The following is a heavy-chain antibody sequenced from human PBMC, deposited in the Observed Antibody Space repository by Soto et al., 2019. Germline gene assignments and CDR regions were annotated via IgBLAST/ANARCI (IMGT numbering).Heavy chain of an antibody. Sequence: EVQLLESGGGLVQPGGSLRLSCAASGFTFSSYAMSWVRQAPGKGLEWVSAISGSGGSTYYADSVKGRFTISRDNSTNTLYLQMNSLRAEDTAVYYCAKAPSLLWFLGWSHTGGIYFDYWGQGTLVTVSS. D-gene: IGHD3-10*01. J-gene: IGHJ4*02. V-gene: IGHV3-23*01. CDR3: AKAPSLLWFLGWSHTGGIYFDY. CDR2: ISGSGGST. CDR1: GFTFSSYA.